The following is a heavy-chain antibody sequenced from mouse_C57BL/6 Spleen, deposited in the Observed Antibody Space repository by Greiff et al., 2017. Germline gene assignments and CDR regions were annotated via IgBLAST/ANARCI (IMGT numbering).Heavy chain of an antibody. CDR3: ARRSNYGYFDY. J-gene: IGHJ2*01. D-gene: IGHD2-5*01. CDR2: ISSGSSTI. CDR1: GFTFSDYG. V-gene: IGHV5-17*01. Sequence: EVKLMESGGGLVKPGGSLKLSCAASGFTFSDYGMHWVRQAPEKGLEWVAYISSGSSTIYYADTVKGRFTISRDNAKNTLFLQMTSLRSEDTAMYYCARRSNYGYFDYWGQGTTLTVSS.